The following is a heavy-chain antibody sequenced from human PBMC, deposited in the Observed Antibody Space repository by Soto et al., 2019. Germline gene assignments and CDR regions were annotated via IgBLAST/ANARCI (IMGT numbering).Heavy chain of an antibody. CDR1: GYTFTGYY. Sequence: ASVKVSCKASGYTFTGYYMHWVRQAPGQGLEWMGWINPNSGGTNYAQKFQGWVTMTRDTSISTAYMELSRLRSDDTAVYYCARDRITMVRGVTHENWFDPWGQGTLVTVSS. J-gene: IGHJ5*02. V-gene: IGHV1-2*04. CDR2: INPNSGGT. CDR3: ARDRITMVRGVTHENWFDP. D-gene: IGHD3-10*01.